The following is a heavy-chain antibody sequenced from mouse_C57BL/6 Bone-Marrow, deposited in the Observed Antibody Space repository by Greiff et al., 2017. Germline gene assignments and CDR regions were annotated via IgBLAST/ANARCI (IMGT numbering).Heavy chain of an antibody. D-gene: IGHD1-1*01. Sequence: EVKLQESGPVLVKPGPSVKISCKASGFTFTDYYMHWVKQSHGKSLEWIGLVYPYNGGTSYNQKFKGKATLTVDTSSSTAYMELNSLTSEDSAVYYCARDYYGPYWYFDVWGTGTTVTVSS. J-gene: IGHJ1*03. CDR3: ARDYYGPYWYFDV. CDR2: VYPYNGGT. V-gene: IGHV1-36*01. CDR1: GFTFTDYY.